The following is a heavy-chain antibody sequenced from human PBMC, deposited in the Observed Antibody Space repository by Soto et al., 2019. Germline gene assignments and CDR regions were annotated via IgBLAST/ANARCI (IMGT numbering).Heavy chain of an antibody. CDR2: IKQDGSEK. CDR3: ARLRYFDYNYFDY. V-gene: IGHV3-7*05. D-gene: IGHD3-9*01. J-gene: IGHJ4*02. CDR1: GFTFSSYW. Sequence: PGGSLRLSCAASGFTFSSYWMSWVRQAPGKGLEWVANIKQDGSEKYYVDSVKGRFTISRDNAKNSLYLQMNSLRAEDTAVYYCARLRYFDYNYFDYWGQGTLVTVSS.